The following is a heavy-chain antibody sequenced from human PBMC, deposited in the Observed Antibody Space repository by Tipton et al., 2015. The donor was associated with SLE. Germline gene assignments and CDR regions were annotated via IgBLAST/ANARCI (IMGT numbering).Heavy chain of an antibody. CDR1: GGSISSYY. J-gene: IGHJ4*02. CDR3: ARGGYLYSGGFDY. V-gene: IGHV4-59*01. CDR2: IYYSGST. Sequence: GLVKPSETLSLTCTVSGGSISSYYWSWIRQPPGKGLEWIGYIYYSGSTNYSPSLKSRVTISVDTSKNQFSLKLSSVTAADTAVYYCARGGYLYSGGFDYWGQGTLATVSS. D-gene: IGHD1-26*01.